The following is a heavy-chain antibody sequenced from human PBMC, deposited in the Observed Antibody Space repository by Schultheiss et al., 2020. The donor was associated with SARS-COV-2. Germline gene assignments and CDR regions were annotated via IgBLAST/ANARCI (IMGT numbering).Heavy chain of an antibody. Sequence: SVKVSCKASGGTFSSYAISWVRQAPGQGLEWMGWISAYNGNTNYAQKLQGRVTMTTDTSTSTAYMELRSLRSDDTAIYYCARDTYCSAGSCFDWYFDVWGRGTLVTVSS. CDR3: ARDTYCSAGSCFDWYFDV. CDR2: ISAYNGNT. D-gene: IGHD2-15*01. CDR1: GGTFSSYA. J-gene: IGHJ2*01. V-gene: IGHV1-18*01.